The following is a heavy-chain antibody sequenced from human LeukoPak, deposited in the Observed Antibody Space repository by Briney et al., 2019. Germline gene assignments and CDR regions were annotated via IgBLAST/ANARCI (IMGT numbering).Heavy chain of an antibody. Sequence: ASVKVSCKASVYTFTSYGLSWVRQAPGQGLEWMGWISAYNGNTNYAQKLQGRVTMTTDTSTSTAYMELRSLRSDDTAVYYCARDTALAVTLDYWGQGTLVTVSS. CDR3: ARDTALAVTLDY. J-gene: IGHJ4*02. D-gene: IGHD4-17*01. CDR1: VYTFTSYG. CDR2: ISAYNGNT. V-gene: IGHV1-18*01.